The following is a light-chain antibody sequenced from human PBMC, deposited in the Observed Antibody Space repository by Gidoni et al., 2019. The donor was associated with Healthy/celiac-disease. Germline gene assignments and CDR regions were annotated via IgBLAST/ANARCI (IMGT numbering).Light chain of an antibody. CDR3: QQYNNWPRTT. CDR1: QSVSSN. J-gene: IGKJ4*01. Sequence: EIVMTQSPATLSVSPGERATLSCRASQSVSSNLAWYQQKPGQAPRLLIYGASTRATGSPARFSGSGSGTEFTLTISSLQSEDFAVYYCQQYNNWPRTTFGGGTKVEIK. V-gene: IGKV3-15*01. CDR2: GAS.